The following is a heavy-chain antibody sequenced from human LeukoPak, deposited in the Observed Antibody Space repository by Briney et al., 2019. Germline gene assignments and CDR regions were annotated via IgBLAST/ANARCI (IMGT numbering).Heavy chain of an antibody. CDR2: INPSGGST. CDR3: AMADYGDYVGYFDY. Sequence: ASVKVSCKASGYTFTSYYMHWVRQAPGQGLEWMGIINPSGGSTNYAQKFQGRVTITADKSTSTAYMELSSLRSEDTAVYYCAMADYGDYVGYFDYWGQGTLVTVSS. V-gene: IGHV1-46*01. J-gene: IGHJ4*02. CDR1: GYTFTSYY. D-gene: IGHD4-17*01.